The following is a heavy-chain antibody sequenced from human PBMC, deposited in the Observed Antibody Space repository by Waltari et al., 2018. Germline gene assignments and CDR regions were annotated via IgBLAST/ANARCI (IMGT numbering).Heavy chain of an antibody. CDR3: ARDRGRGIYLDS. V-gene: IGHV4-4*02. D-gene: IGHD2-15*01. J-gene: IGHJ4*02. Sequence: QLQLQQSGPGLVKPSESLSLTCTASVDSMSSRYWWSWVRQSPGKGLEWIGQINRSGRTNYHPAFETRVIVSIDTSNNQFSLKFPSATAADTAVYYCARDRGRGIYLDSWGQGTLVTVSP. CDR2: INRSGRT. CDR1: VDSMSSRYW.